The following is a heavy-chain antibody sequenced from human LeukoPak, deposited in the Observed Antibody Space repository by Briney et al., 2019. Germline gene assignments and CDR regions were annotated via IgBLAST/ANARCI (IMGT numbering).Heavy chain of an antibody. Sequence: SQTLSLTCTVSGGSISSGDYYWSWIRQPPGKGLEWIGYIYYSGSTYYHPSLKSRDTISVDTSKNQFSLKLSSVTAADTAVYYCASYYGYSYGSFDYWGQGTLVTVSS. D-gene: IGHD5-18*01. CDR3: ASYYGYSYGSFDY. CDR2: IYYSGST. J-gene: IGHJ4*02. CDR1: GGSISSGDYY. V-gene: IGHV4-30-4*08.